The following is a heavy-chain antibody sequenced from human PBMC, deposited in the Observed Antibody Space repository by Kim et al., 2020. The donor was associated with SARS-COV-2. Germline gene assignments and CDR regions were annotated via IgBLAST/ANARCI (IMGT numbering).Heavy chain of an antibody. CDR1: GGSFSGYY. Sequence: SETLSLTCAVYGGSFSGYYWSWIRQPPGKGLEWIGEINHSGSTNYNPSLKSRVTISVDTSKNQFSLKLSSVTAADTAVYYCARGGGRIYYYYGMDVWGQGTTVTVSS. CDR3: ARGGGRIYYYYGMDV. CDR2: INHSGST. J-gene: IGHJ6*02. D-gene: IGHD2-15*01. V-gene: IGHV4-34*01.